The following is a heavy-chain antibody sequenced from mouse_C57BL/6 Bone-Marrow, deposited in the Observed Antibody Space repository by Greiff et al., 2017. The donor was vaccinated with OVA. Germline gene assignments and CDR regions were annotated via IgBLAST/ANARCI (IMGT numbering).Heavy chain of an antibody. J-gene: IGHJ2*01. CDR3: ARGGGSSKGYYFDY. CDR2: ISDGGSYT. CDR1: GFTFSSYA. Sequence: DVMLVESGGGLVKPGGSLKLSCAASGFTFSSYAMSWVRQTPEKRLEWVATISDGGSYTYYPDNVKGRFTISRDNAKNNLYLQMSHLKSEDTAMDYCARGGGSSKGYYFDYWGQGTTLTVSS. V-gene: IGHV5-4*03. D-gene: IGHD1-1*01.